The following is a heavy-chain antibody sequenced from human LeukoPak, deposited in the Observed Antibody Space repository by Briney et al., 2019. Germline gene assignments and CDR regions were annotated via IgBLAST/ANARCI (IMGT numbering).Heavy chain of an antibody. CDR3: ARARSDNWNYVSNGMDV. V-gene: IGHV1-69*13. D-gene: IGHD1-7*01. Sequence: GASVKVSCKASGYTSTSYYMHWVRQAPGQGLEWMGGIIPIFGTANYAQKFQGRVTITADESTSTAYMELSSLRSEDTAVYYCARARSDNWNYVSNGMDVWGQGTTVTVSS. CDR2: IIPIFGTA. CDR1: GYTSTSYY. J-gene: IGHJ6*02.